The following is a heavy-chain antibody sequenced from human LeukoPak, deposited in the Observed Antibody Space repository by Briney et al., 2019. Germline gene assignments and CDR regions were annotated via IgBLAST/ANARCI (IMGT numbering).Heavy chain of an antibody. D-gene: IGHD3-22*01. J-gene: IGHJ1*01. CDR2: ISGSGDNT. CDR1: AFTFSSYA. V-gene: IGHV3-23*01. Sequence: GGSLRLSCAASAFTFSSYAMNWVRQAPGKGLEWVSAISGSGDNTYYADSVKGRFTISRDNSKNTLYLQLNSLRVEDTAIYYCAKGPMIAQYFHHWGQGTLVTVSS. CDR3: AKGPMIAQYFHH.